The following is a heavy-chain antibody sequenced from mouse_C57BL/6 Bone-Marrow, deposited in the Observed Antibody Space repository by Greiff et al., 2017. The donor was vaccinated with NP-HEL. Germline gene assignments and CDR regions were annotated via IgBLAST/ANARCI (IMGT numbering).Heavy chain of an antibody. Sequence: QVHVKQSGPELVKPGASVKISCKASGYAFTSSWMTWVKQRPGKGLEWIGRIYPGDGGTNYNGKFKGKATLTADKSSSKAYMQLSSLTTKDSAVYFCARDGAYYSNYVWYFDVWGTGTTVTVSS. J-gene: IGHJ1*03. V-gene: IGHV1-82*01. D-gene: IGHD2-5*01. CDR1: GYAFTSSW. CDR3: ARDGAYYSNYVWYFDV. CDR2: IYPGDGGT.